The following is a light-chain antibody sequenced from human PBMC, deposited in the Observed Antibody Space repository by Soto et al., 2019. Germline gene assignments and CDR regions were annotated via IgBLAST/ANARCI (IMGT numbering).Light chain of an antibody. CDR1: QSVSSSY. Sequence: EIMLAHTTWTLSWSGGESTSRSCTASQSVSSSYLAWYQQKPGQAPRLLIYDASSRATGIPDRFSGGGSGTDLTLTCGSLVPDDFAVCYCQHFSRYPVAFAGGTKVDIK. CDR3: QHFSRYPVA. J-gene: IGKJ4*01. CDR2: DAS. V-gene: IGKV3-20*01.